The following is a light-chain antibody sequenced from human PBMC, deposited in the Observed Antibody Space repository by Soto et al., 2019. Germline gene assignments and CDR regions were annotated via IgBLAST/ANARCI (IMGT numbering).Light chain of an antibody. J-gene: IGLJ2*01. CDR1: SSDIGDYNY. Sequence: QSVLTQPASVSASPGQSITISCTGTSSDIGDYNYVSWYQQRPGEAPKLILYEVENRPSGISDRFSGSKSGNTASLTISGLRTEDEADYYCTSYTSTDTLAVFGGGTKLTVL. V-gene: IGLV2-14*03. CDR2: EVE. CDR3: TSYTSTDTLAV.